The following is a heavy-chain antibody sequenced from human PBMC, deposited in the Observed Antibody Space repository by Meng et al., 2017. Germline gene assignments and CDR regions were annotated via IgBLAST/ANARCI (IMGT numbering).Heavy chain of an antibody. CDR1: GYTFTSYD. J-gene: IGHJ4*02. CDR2: MNPISGNT. D-gene: IGHD6-19*01. Sequence: QVELLQYGADVKKPGDSVKVSFKASGYTFTSYDINWVRQATGQGLEWMGGMNPISGNTGYTQKFQGRVTMTRNTSIYPAYMELSSLRSEDTAVYYCARGGGQWPNWGQGTLVTVSS. V-gene: IGHV1-8*01. CDR3: ARGGGQWPN.